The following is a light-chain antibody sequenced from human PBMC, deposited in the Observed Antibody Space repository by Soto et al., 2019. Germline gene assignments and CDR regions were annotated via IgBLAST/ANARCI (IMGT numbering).Light chain of an antibody. CDR2: GAS. J-gene: IGKJ1*01. CDR1: QSVSNNY. CDR3: QQYGSSGT. V-gene: IGKV3-20*01. Sequence: EMVLTQSPGTLSLSPGERATLSCRASQSVSNNYLAWYQQKPGQAPRLLIYGASNRATGIPDRFSGSGSGTDFTLTISRLEPEHFAVYYCQQYGSSGTFGQGTKVEIK.